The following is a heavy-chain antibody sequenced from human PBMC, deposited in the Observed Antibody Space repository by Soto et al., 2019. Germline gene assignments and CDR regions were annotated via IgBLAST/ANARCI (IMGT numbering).Heavy chain of an antibody. V-gene: IGHV1-3*01. Sequence: ASVKVSCKASGYTFTSYAMHWVRQAPGQRLEWMGWINAGNGNTKYSQKFQGRVTITRDTSASTAYMELSSLRSEDTAVYYCARTANILTAGTWYFDYWGQGTLVTVSS. D-gene: IGHD3-9*01. J-gene: IGHJ4*02. CDR1: GYTFTSYA. CDR2: INAGNGNT. CDR3: ARTANILTAGTWYFDY.